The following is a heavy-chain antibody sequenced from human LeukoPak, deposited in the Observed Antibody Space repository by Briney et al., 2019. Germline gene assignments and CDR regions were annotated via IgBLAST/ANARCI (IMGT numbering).Heavy chain of an antibody. CDR1: GDSVSSNSAA. D-gene: IGHD6-13*01. J-gene: IGHJ6*02. CDR3: GRGGIAAAGTVLYYYYGMDV. CDR2: TYYRSKWYN. V-gene: IGHV6-1*01. Sequence: SQTLSLTCAISGDSVSSNSAAWNWIRQSPSRDLEWLGRTYYRSKWYNDYAVSVKSRITINPDTSKNQFSLQLNSVTPEDTAVYYCGRGGIAAAGTVLYYYYGMDVWGQGTTVTVSS.